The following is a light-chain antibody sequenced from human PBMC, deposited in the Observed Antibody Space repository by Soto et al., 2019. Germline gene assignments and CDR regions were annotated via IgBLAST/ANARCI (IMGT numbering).Light chain of an antibody. CDR2: GAS. Sequence: EIVLTQSPGTLSLSPGERATLSCRASPSVSSYLAWYQKKPGQDPRILIYGASTRAAGIPDRFSGSGSGTDFNLTITRLETEDSAVYFCQQYTGPTTTFGQGTRLEIK. J-gene: IGKJ5*01. V-gene: IGKV3-20*01. CDR1: PSVSSY. CDR3: QQYTGPTTT.